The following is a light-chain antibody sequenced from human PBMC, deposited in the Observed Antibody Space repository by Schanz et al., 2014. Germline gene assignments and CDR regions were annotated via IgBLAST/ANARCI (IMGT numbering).Light chain of an antibody. CDR3: QQYGSSSGT. Sequence: EIVLTQSPGTLSLSPGERATLSCRASQSVSSSYLAWYQQKPGQAPRLLIFDASNRATGIPERFSGSGSVTDFTLTISRLEPEDFAVYYCQQYGSSSGTFGQGTKVEIK. V-gene: IGKV3-20*01. CDR2: DAS. J-gene: IGKJ1*01. CDR1: QSVSSSY.